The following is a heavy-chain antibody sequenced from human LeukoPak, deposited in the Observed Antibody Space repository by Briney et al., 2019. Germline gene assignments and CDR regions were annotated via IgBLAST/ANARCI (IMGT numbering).Heavy chain of an antibody. Sequence: GESLKISCKSSGYNFTTYWIAWVRQMPGKGLEFMGIIYPDDSDTRYSPTFQGQVSISADKSTSTAYLQWSSLKAPDTAMYYCARRPAGAAGLFFDYWGQGALITVSS. CDR1: GYNFTTYW. V-gene: IGHV5-51*01. CDR3: ARRPAGAAGLFFDY. D-gene: IGHD6-19*01. CDR2: IYPDDSDT. J-gene: IGHJ4*02.